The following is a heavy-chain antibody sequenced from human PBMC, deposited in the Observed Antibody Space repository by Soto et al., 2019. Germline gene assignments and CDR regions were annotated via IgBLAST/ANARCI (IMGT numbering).Heavy chain of an antibody. CDR1: GYTFTLNY. CDR3: GKEAHVGVVVEYFYN. V-gene: IGHV1-46*01. J-gene: IGHJ4*02. Sequence: ASVKVSCPASGYTFTLNYIHWLRRAPGQGLEWMGTINPSGGNTNYAQKFQGRVTMTRDTSTSTVYMDLRSLTSEDTAVYYCGKEAHVGVVVEYFYNCGQGAMVTVSS. CDR2: INPSGGNT. D-gene: IGHD3-3*01.